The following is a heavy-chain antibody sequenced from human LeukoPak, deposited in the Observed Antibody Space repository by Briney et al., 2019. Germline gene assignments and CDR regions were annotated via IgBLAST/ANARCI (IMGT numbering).Heavy chain of an antibody. J-gene: IGHJ4*02. V-gene: IGHV1-18*01. D-gene: IGHD5-18*01. Sequence: EASVKVSCKASGYTFTSYGISWVRQAPGQGLEWMGWISAYNGNTDYAQKFQGRVTMTTDTSTNTAYMDLRSLRSDYTAVYYCXXXXHVAPALGYFDSWGQGTLVTVSS. CDR1: GYTFTSYG. CDR3: XXXXHVAPALGYFDS. CDR2: ISAYNGNT.